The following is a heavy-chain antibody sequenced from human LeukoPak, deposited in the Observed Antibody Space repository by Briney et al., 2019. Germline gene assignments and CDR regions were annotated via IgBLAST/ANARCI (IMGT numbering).Heavy chain of an antibody. CDR1: GGTFSSYA. CDR3: AREGAVAGTGGY. V-gene: IGHV1-69*13. D-gene: IGHD6-19*01. J-gene: IGHJ4*02. Sequence: GASVTVSCKASGGTFSSYAISWVRQAPGQRLEWMGGIIPIFGTANYAQKFQGRVTITADESTSTAYMELSSLRSEDTAVYYCAREGAVAGTGGYWGQGTLVTVSS. CDR2: IIPIFGTA.